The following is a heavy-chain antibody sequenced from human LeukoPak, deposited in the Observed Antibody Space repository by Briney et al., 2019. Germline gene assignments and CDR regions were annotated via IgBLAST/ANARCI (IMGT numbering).Heavy chain of an antibody. Sequence: GGSLRLSCAASGFTFSDYYMSWIRQAPGKGLEWVSYISSSGSTIYYADSVKGRFTISRDNAKNSLYLQMNSLRAEDTAVYYCARDKKTMVRGVALDYWGQGTLVTVSS. V-gene: IGHV3-11*01. J-gene: IGHJ4*02. CDR1: GFTFSDYY. CDR2: ISSSGSTI. CDR3: ARDKKTMVRGVALDY. D-gene: IGHD3-10*01.